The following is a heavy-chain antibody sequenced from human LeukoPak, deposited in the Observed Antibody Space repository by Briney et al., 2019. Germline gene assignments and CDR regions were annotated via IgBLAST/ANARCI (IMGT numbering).Heavy chain of an antibody. V-gene: IGHV3-66*01. CDR1: GFTVSSSY. J-gene: IGHJ4*02. Sequence: QTGGSRRLSCAASGFTVSSSYMSWVRQAPGKGLEWVSAIYSGGSTYYADSVKGRFTISRDNSKNTLYLQMNSLRAEDTAVYYCARAPSYYYDSSGYYDYWGQGTLVTVAS. CDR2: IYSGGST. CDR3: ARAPSYYYDSSGYYDY. D-gene: IGHD3-22*01.